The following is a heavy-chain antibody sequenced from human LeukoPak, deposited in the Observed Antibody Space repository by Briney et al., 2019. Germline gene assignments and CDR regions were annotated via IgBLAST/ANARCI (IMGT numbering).Heavy chain of an antibody. CDR2: IYNSGST. J-gene: IGHJ5*02. V-gene: IGHV4-30-2*01. Sequence: SDTLSLICALSGGYISSGGYSWSWIRQPPGKGLAWIGYIYNSGSTYYDPSVKGRVTISVDRSKNQLALKLSSVTAEDTAVYYCARGVSYGSVNCFDPWGQGTLVTVSS. CDR1: GGYISSGGYS. CDR3: ARGVSYGSVNCFDP. D-gene: IGHD5-18*01.